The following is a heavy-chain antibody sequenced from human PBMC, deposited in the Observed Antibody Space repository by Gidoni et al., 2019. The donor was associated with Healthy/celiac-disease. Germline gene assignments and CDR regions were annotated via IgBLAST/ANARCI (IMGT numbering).Heavy chain of an antibody. CDR2: IYSGGST. Sequence: EVQLGEYGGGLVRPGGSLRLSCAASGFTVSSNYMSWVRQAPGKGLEWVSVIYSGGSTYYADSVKGRFTISRDNSKNTLYLQMNSLRAEDTAVYYCARDIVESGNMDVWGKGTTVTVSS. D-gene: IGHD6-19*01. CDR1: GFTVSSNY. V-gene: IGHV3-66*01. J-gene: IGHJ6*03. CDR3: ARDIVESGNMDV.